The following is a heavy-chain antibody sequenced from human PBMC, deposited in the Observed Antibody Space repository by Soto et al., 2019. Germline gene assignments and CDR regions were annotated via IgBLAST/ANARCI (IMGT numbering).Heavy chain of an antibody. V-gene: IGHV1-18*01. J-gene: IGHJ6*02. CDR3: VMVDNYVTPTPQDV. CDR2: ISPYTGNT. Sequence: APVKVSCKASGYIFFNYGIARVRPAPGQGLEWMGWISPYTGNTHSASKVQGRLTMTTDTSTSTAYMDLGSLTSDDTAVYYCVMVDNYVTPTPQDVWGQGTTVTVSS. CDR1: GYIFFNYG. D-gene: IGHD3-16*01.